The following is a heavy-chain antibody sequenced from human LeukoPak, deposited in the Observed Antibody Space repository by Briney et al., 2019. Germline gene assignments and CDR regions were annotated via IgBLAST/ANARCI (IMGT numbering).Heavy chain of an antibody. Sequence: GGSLRLSCAASGFTFSSYGMHWVRQAPGKGLEWVAFIRYDGSNKYYADSVKGRFTISRDNFKNKLYLQMNSVRAEDTAVYCCARDGLGSYSGYDYVFDYWGKGTLVTVSS. V-gene: IGHV3-30*02. CDR2: IRYDGSNK. J-gene: IGHJ4*02. D-gene: IGHD5-12*01. CDR3: ARDGLGSYSGYDYVFDY. CDR1: GFTFSSYG.